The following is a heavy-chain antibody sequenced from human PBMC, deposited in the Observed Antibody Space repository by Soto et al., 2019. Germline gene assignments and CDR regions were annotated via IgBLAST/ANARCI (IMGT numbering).Heavy chain of an antibody. CDR2: FDPEDRET. Sequence: ASVKVSCKVSGYIVTALSMHWVRQAPGKGLEWMGGFDPEDRETTYAEKFQGRLTMTEDSSTDTAYMELSSLTSEDTAVYFCAAALQELWMVLLDFWGQGTLVTVSA. V-gene: IGHV1-24*01. D-gene: IGHD4-4*01. CDR3: AAALQELWMVLLDF. CDR1: GYIVTALS. J-gene: IGHJ4*02.